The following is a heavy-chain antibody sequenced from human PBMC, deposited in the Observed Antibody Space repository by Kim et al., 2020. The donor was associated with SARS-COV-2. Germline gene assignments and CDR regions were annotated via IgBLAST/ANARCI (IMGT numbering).Heavy chain of an antibody. Sequence: SETLSLTCAVYGGSFSGYYWSWIRQPPGKGLEWIGEINHSGSTNYNPSLKSRVTISVDTSKNQFSLKLSSVTAADTAVYYCATTTSGYDSSGPPWFDPWGQGTLVTVSS. J-gene: IGHJ5*02. V-gene: IGHV4-34*01. CDR2: INHSGST. CDR1: GGSFSGYY. CDR3: ATTTSGYDSSGPPWFDP. D-gene: IGHD3-22*01.